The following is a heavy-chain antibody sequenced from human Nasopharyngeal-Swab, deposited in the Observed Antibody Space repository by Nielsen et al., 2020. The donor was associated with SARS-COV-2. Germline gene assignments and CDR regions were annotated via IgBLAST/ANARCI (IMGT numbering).Heavy chain of an antibody. V-gene: IGHV3-30*18. Sequence: VRQAPGKGLEWVAVISYDGSNKYYADSVKGRFTISRDNSKNTLYLQTNSLRAEDTAVYYCAKGGYSGYDPLGMDVWGQGTTVTVSS. D-gene: IGHD5-12*01. CDR2: ISYDGSNK. J-gene: IGHJ6*02. CDR3: AKGGYSGYDPLGMDV.